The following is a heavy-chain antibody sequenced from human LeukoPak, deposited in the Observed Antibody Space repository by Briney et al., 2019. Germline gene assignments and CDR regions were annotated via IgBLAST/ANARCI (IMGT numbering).Heavy chain of an antibody. J-gene: IGHJ3*02. V-gene: IGHV4-30-2*01. D-gene: IGHD3-10*01. CDR1: GGSISSGGYS. Sequence: PSQTLSLTCAVSGGSISSGGYSWSWIRQPPGKGLEWIGYIYHSGSTYYNPSLKSRVTISVDRSKNQLSLKLSSVTAADTAVYYCARLLMVRGVPDAFGIWGQGTMVTVSS. CDR2: IYHSGST. CDR3: ARLLMVRGVPDAFGI.